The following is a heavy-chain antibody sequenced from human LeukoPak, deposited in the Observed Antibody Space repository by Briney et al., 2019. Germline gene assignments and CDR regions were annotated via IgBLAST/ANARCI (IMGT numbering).Heavy chain of an antibody. J-gene: IGHJ4*02. CDR3: TKVTDWITGFDY. V-gene: IGHV3-9*01. Sequence: GRSLRLSCAASGFTFDGYGMYWVRQAPGKGLEWVSGITWNSDDMAYADSVKGRFTISRDNAKNCLYLQMNSLRVEDTALYYCTKVTDWITGFDYWGQGTLVTVSS. D-gene: IGHD1-20*01. CDR1: GFTFDGYG. CDR2: ITWNSDDM.